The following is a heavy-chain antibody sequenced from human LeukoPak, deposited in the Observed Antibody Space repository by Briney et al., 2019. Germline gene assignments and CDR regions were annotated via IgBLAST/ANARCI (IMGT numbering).Heavy chain of an antibody. CDR2: ISASGGST. V-gene: IGHV3-23*01. CDR1: GFTFSSYA. Sequence: GGSLRLSCASSGFTFSSYAMSWVRQAPGKGLEWVSSISASGGSTYYADSVRGRFTISRDNSKNTLSLQMNSLRVEDSAVYFCAERIAALGPSFDYWGQGTLVTVSS. D-gene: IGHD6-13*01. J-gene: IGHJ4*02. CDR3: AERIAALGPSFDY.